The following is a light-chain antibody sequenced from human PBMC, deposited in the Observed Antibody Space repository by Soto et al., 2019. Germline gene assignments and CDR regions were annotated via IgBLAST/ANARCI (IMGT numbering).Light chain of an antibody. CDR3: SSYTSSTVVYI. V-gene: IGLV2-18*02. CDR1: SSDVGNYNR. J-gene: IGLJ1*01. Sequence: QSVLTQPPSVSGSPGQSLTISCTGTSSDVGNYNRVSWYQQPPGTAPKLMIYEVSNRPSGVPDRFSGSKSGNTASLTISGLQAEDEADYYCSSYTSSTVVYIFGSGTKVTVL. CDR2: EVS.